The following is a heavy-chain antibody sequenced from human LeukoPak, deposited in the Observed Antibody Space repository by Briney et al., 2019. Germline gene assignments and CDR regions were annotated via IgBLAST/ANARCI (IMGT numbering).Heavy chain of an antibody. CDR2: ITAGGGLT. V-gene: IGHV3-23*01. CDR1: GFTFSSYA. J-gene: IGHJ4*02. CDR3: ARDPEKGSY. Sequence: GGSLRLSCAASGFTFSSYAMSWVRQVPGKGLEWVSAITAGGGLTYHADSVKGRFTISRDNSKNTLYLQMNSLRAEDTAVYYCARDPEKGSYWGQGTLVTVSS.